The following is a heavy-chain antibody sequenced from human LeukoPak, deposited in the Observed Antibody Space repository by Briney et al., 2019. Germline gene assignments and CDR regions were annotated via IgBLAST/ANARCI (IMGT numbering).Heavy chain of an antibody. J-gene: IGHJ4*02. V-gene: IGHV4-59*01. CDR3: ARWGRPYYDSSGLDY. Sequence: SETLSLTCTVSGGSIRSDYWSWIRQPPGKGLEWVGYTHYSGSPNYNPSLTSRVTISVDTSRNQFSLKLSSVTAADTAVYYCARWGRPYYDSSGLDYWGQGTLVTVSS. CDR2: THYSGSP. CDR1: GGSIRSDY. D-gene: IGHD3-22*01.